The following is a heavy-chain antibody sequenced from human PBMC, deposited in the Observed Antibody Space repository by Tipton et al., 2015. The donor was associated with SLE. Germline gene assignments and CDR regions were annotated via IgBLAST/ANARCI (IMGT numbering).Heavy chain of an antibody. V-gene: IGHV4-34*01. J-gene: IGHJ4*02. Sequence: TLSLTCAVYGGSFSGYYWSWVRQPPGKGLEWIGKINHIGSTNYNPSLKSRVTVSVDTSKNQVSLNLTSVTAADTAVYYCARGPTPPFGSGWYSFDYWGQGTLVTVSS. D-gene: IGHD6-19*01. CDR1: GGSFSGYY. CDR3: ARGPTPPFGSGWYSFDY. CDR2: INHIGST.